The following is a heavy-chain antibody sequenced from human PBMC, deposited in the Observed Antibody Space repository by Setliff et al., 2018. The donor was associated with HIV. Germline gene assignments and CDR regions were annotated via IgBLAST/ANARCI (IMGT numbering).Heavy chain of an antibody. V-gene: IGHV4-38-2*01. J-gene: IGHJ3*02. CDR2: IYHSGSS. CDR1: GHSISSGYY. D-gene: IGHD3-9*01. Sequence: SETLSLTCAVSGHSISSGYYWGWIRQPPGKGLEWIGNIYHSGSSYSNPSLRSRITLSIDTSKNQFSLKLSSVTAADTAVYYCARRWGDILTGPDTFDIWGQGTMVTVSS. CDR3: ARRWGDILTGPDTFDI.